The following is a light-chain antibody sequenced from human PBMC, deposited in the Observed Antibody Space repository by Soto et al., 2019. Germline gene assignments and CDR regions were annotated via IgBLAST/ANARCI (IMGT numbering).Light chain of an antibody. CDR2: ENN. V-gene: IGLV1-51*02. CDR3: GSWDSSLSAVV. CDR1: SSNIGNNY. Sequence: SVLTQPPSVSAAPGQRVTISCSGSSSNIGNNYVSWYQQLPRTAPKLLIYENNKRPSGIPDRFSGSKSGTSATLTITGLQTGDEADYYCGSWDSSLSAVVFGGGTKVTVL. J-gene: IGLJ2*01.